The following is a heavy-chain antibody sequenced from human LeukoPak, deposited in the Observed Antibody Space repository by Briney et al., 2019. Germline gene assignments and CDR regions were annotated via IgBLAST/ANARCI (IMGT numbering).Heavy chain of an antibody. CDR3: ARGLTYCGGDCYSDY. Sequence: ASVKVSCKASGYTFTGYYMHWVRQAPGQGLEWMGRINPNSGGTNYARKFQGRVTMTRNTSISTAYMELSSLRSEDTAVYYCARGLTYCGGDCYSDYWGQGTLVTVSS. J-gene: IGHJ4*02. CDR1: GYTFTGYY. CDR2: INPNSGGT. V-gene: IGHV1-2*06. D-gene: IGHD2-21*01.